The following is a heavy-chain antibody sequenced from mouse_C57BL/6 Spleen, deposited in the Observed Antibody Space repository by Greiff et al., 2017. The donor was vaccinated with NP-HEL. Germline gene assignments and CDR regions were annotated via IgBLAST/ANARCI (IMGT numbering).Heavy chain of an antibody. Sequence: EVMLQQSGPELVKPGASVKISCKASGYTFTDYYMNWVKQSHGKSLEWIGDINPNNGGTSYNQKFKGKATLTVDKSSSTAYMELRSLTSEDSAVYYCATYYYGSSHWGQGTTLTVSS. CDR2: INPNNGGT. CDR1: GYTFTDYY. J-gene: IGHJ2*01. V-gene: IGHV1-26*01. CDR3: ATYYYGSSH. D-gene: IGHD1-1*01.